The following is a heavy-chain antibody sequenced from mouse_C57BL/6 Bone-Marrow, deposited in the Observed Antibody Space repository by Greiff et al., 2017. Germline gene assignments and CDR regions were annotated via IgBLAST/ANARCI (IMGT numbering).Heavy chain of an antibody. CDR3: VIYYDYEGFAY. D-gene: IGHD2-4*01. V-gene: IGHV10-1*01. Sequence: EVQGVESGGGLVQPKGSLKLSCAASGFSFNTYAMNWVRQAPGKGLEWVARIRSKSNNYATYYADSVKDRFTISRDDSESMLYLQMNNLKTEDTAMYYCVIYYDYEGFAYWGKGTLVTVSA. J-gene: IGHJ3*01. CDR2: IRSKSNNYAT. CDR1: GFSFNTYA.